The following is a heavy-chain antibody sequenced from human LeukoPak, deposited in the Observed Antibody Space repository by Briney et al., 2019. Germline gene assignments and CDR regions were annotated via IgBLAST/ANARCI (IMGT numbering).Heavy chain of an antibody. D-gene: IGHD1-26*01. V-gene: IGHV1-18*01. J-gene: IGHJ4*02. CDR1: GYTFTSYG. Sequence: ASVKVSCKASGYTFTSYGISWVRQAPGQGLEWMGWVSAYNANTNYAQNLQGRVTMTTDTSTSTAYMELRSLRSDDTAVYYCARDLRVVGATSIDYWGQGTLVTVSS. CDR3: ARDLRVVGATSIDY. CDR2: VSAYNANT.